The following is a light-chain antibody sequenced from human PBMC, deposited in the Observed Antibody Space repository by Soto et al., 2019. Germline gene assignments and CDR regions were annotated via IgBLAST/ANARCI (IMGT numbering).Light chain of an antibody. V-gene: IGKV1-5*01. Sequence: DIQMTQSPSTLSASVGDRVTITCRASQSISSWLAWYQQKPGKAPKLLIYDASSLESGVPSRFSGSGSGTEFTLTISSLQPDDSATYYCQQYSYYRTFGQGTKVEIK. CDR3: QQYSYYRT. CDR1: QSISSW. J-gene: IGKJ1*01. CDR2: DAS.